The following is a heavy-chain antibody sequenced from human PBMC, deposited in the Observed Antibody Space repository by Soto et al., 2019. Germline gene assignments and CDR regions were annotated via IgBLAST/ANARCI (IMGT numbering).Heavy chain of an antibody. CDR1: GGSISSGGYY. Sequence: SETLSLTCTVYGGSISSGGYYWSWIRQHPGKGLEWIGYIYYSGSTYYNPSLKSRVTISVDTSKNQFSLKLSSVTAADTAVYYCARGRSGGVRRRGDPTNYHYYYYMDVWGKGTTVTVSS. D-gene: IGHD2-8*02. V-gene: IGHV4-31*03. CDR2: IYYSGST. J-gene: IGHJ6*03. CDR3: ARGRSGGVRRRGDPTNYHYYYYMDV.